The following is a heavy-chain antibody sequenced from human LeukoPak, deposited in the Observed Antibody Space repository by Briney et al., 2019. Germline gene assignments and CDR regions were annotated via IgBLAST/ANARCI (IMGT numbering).Heavy chain of an antibody. Sequence: SVKVSCKASGGTFSSYAISWVRQAPGQGLEWMGGIIPIFGTANYAQKFQGGVTITADESTSTTYMELSSLRSEDTAVYYCARSSSSWIYYFDYWGQGTLVTVSS. D-gene: IGHD6-13*01. J-gene: IGHJ4*02. CDR1: GGTFSSYA. CDR3: ARSSSSWIYYFDY. V-gene: IGHV1-69*01. CDR2: IIPIFGTA.